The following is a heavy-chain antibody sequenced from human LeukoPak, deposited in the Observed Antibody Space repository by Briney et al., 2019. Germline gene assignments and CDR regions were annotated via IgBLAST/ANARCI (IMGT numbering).Heavy chain of an antibody. CDR2: ISYDGSNK. Sequence: GGSLRLSCAASGFTFSSYAMHWVRQAPGKGLEWVAVISYDGSNKYYADSVKGRFTISRDNSKNTLYLQMNSLRAEDTAVYYCARAGGDYGGWFDPWGQGTLVTVSS. D-gene: IGHD4-17*01. V-gene: IGHV3-30-3*01. J-gene: IGHJ5*02. CDR3: ARAGGDYGGWFDP. CDR1: GFTFSSYA.